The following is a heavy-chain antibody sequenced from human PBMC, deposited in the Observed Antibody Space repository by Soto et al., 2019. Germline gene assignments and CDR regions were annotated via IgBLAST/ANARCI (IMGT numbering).Heavy chain of an antibody. CDR3: ARDAVDVTKMVFVSPIDY. J-gene: IGHJ4*02. V-gene: IGHV3-30-3*01. D-gene: IGHD2-8*01. CDR2: ISFDGAID. Sequence: QVYLVESGGGVVQPGRSLRLSCAASGFMFRNHAMHWVRQAPGKGLDWVAVISFDGAIDFYADSVKGRFTISRDNSRNTLYLQMDSLRPEDTAVYYCARDAVDVTKMVFVSPIDYWGQGALVTVSS. CDR1: GFMFRNHA.